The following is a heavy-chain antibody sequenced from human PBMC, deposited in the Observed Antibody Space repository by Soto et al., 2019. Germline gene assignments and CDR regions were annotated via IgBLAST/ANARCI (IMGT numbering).Heavy chain of an antibody. V-gene: IGHV3-23*01. J-gene: IGHJ6*03. CDR3: AKVGSYYYYYYMDV. Sequence: GGSLRLSCAASGFTFSSYAMSWVRQAPGKGLEWVSAISGSGGSTYYADSVKGRFTISRDNSKNTLYLQMNSLRAEDTAVYYCAKVGSYYYYYYMDVWGKGTTVTVSS. CDR1: GFTFSSYA. CDR2: ISGSGGST.